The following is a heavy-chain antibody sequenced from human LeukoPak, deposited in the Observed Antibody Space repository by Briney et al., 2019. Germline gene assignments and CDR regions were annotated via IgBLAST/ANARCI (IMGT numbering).Heavy chain of an antibody. J-gene: IGHJ5*02. CDR2: INPKSGGT. CDR1: GYGFTGYF. V-gene: IGHV1-2*02. Sequence: ASVKVSCKASGYGFTGYFIHWVRQAPGQGLEWMGWINPKSGGTKYAQKFQGRVTMTRDTSITTAYMELSRLTSDDTAAYYCVRIIVAATNWFDPWGQGTLVTVSS. CDR3: VRIIVAATNWFDP. D-gene: IGHD1-26*01.